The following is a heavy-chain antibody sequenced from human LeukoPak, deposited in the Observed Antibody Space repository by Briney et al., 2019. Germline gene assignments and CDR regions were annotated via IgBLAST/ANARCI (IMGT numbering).Heavy chain of an antibody. CDR1: GGSFSGYY. D-gene: IGHD3-10*01. Sequence: SETLSLTCAVYGGSFSGYYWSWIRQHPGKGLEWIGCIYYSGSTYYNPSLKSRVTISVDTSKNQFSLSLSSVTAADTAVYYCARNADMYYYVDNWGQGTLVTVSS. J-gene: IGHJ4*02. V-gene: IGHV4-31*11. CDR3: ARNADMYYYVDN. CDR2: IYYSGST.